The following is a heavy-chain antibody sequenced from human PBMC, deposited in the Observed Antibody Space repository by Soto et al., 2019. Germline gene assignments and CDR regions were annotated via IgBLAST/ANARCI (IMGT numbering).Heavy chain of an antibody. CDR3: ARENSGYAYLWSVNYYYYMDV. CDR2: TRNKANSYTT. V-gene: IGHV3-72*01. J-gene: IGHJ6*03. CDR1: GFTFSDHY. D-gene: IGHD5-12*01. Sequence: GGSLRLSCAASGFTFSDHYMDWVRQAPGKGLEWVGRTRNKANSYTTEYAASVKGRFTISRDDSKNSLYLQMNSLKTEDTAVYYCARENSGYAYLWSVNYYYYMDVWGKGTTVTVSS.